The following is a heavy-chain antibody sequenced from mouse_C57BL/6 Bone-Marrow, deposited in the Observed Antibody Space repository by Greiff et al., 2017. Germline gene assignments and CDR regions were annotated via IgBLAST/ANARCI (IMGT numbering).Heavy chain of an antibody. CDR2: IWRGGST. J-gene: IGHJ4*01. Sequence: VQLQQSGPGLVQPSQSLSITCTVSGFSLTSYGVHWVRQSPGKGLEWLGVIWRGGSTDYNAAFMSRLSITKDNSKSQVFFKMNSLQADDTAIYYCAKNYHYYGSSYNYAMDYWGQGTSVTVSS. CDR3: AKNYHYYGSSYNYAMDY. CDR1: GFSLTSYG. D-gene: IGHD1-1*01. V-gene: IGHV2-5*01.